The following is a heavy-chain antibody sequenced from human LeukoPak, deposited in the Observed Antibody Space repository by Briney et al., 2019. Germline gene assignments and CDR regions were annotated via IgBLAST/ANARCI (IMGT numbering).Heavy chain of an antibody. CDR1: GYTLTELS. CDR2: FDPEDGET. Sequence: GASVTVSCKVSGYTLTELSMHWVRQAPGKGPEWMGGFDPEDGETIYAQKFQGRVTMTEDTSTDTAYMELSSLRSEDTAVYYCATRGRSGIVGAFDYWGQGTLVTVSS. J-gene: IGHJ4*02. CDR3: ATRGRSGIVGAFDY. V-gene: IGHV1-24*01. D-gene: IGHD1-26*01.